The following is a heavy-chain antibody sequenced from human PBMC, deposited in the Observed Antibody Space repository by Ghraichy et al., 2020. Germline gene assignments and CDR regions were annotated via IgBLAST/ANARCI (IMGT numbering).Heavy chain of an antibody. D-gene: IGHD3-22*01. CDR1: GYIFTNYP. CDR3: AKVSDTDNYYYGMDV. CDR2: INVGNGDT. J-gene: IGHJ6*02. V-gene: IGHV1-3*01. Sequence: ASVKVSCKTSGYIFTNYPMHWVRQAPGQGLEWVGWINVGNGDTKYAQKLQDRVTMTRDTSATTVYMELSSLRPEDTALYYCAKVSDTDNYYYGMDVWGQGTTITVSS.